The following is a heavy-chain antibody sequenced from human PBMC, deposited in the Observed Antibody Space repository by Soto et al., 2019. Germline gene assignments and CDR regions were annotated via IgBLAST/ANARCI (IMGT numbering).Heavy chain of an antibody. J-gene: IGHJ4*02. CDR2: ISGSGGST. CDR3: AKDTQTILEWYTSRTDY. V-gene: IGHV3-23*01. D-gene: IGHD3-3*01. Sequence: EVQLLEPGGGLVQPGGSLRLSCAASGFTFSSYAMSWVRQAPGKGLEWVSAISGSGGSTYYADSVKGWFTISRDNSKNTLYLQMNSLRAEDTAVYYCAKDTQTILEWYTSRTDYWGQGTLVTVSS. CDR1: GFTFSSYA.